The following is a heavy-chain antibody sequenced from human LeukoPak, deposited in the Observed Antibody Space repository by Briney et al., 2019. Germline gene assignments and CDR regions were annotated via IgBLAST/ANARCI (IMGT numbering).Heavy chain of an antibody. D-gene: IGHD2-2*01. Sequence: SETLSLTCTVSGGSISSYYWSWIRQPAGKGLEWIGRIYTCGSNNYNPSLKSRVTMSVDTSKNQFSLKLSSVTAADTAVYYCAATIVVVPAAMVGVVTSPYYFDYWGQGTLVTVSS. V-gene: IGHV4-4*07. J-gene: IGHJ4*02. CDR2: IYTCGSN. CDR3: AATIVVVPAAMVGVVTSPYYFDY. CDR1: GGSISSYY.